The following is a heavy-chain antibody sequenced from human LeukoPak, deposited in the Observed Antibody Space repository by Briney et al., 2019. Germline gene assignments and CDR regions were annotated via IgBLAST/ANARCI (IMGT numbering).Heavy chain of an antibody. J-gene: IGHJ3*02. D-gene: IGHD6-19*01. CDR2: ISGSGGVT. CDR1: GITFSSHA. CDR3: AKGVPGSGWYSGFDAFDI. Sequence: GGSLRLSCVGSGITFSSHAMSWVRQAPGKGLEWVSGISGSGGVTYYADSVKGRFSISRDNSKNTVFLQMNSLRVEDTALYYCAKGVPGSGWYSGFDAFDIWGQGTMVTVSS. V-gene: IGHV3-23*01.